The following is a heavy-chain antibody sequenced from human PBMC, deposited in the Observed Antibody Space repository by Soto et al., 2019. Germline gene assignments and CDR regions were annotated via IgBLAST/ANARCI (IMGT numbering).Heavy chain of an antibody. Sequence: GESLKISCKGSGYSFTSYWISWVRPMPGKGLEWMGRIDPRDSYTNYSPSFQGHVTISADKSISTAYLQWSSLKASDTAMYYCARDLTEGYYYYGMDVWGQGTTVTVSS. CDR3: ARDLTEGYYYYGMDV. CDR1: GYSFTSYW. CDR2: IDPRDSYT. D-gene: IGHD3-9*01. J-gene: IGHJ6*02. V-gene: IGHV5-10-1*01.